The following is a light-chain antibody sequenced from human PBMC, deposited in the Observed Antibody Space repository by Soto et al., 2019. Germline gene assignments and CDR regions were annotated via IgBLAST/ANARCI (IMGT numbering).Light chain of an antibody. Sequence: SVLTQPPSVSGAPGQRVTISCTGSRSNIGAGYDVHWYQQLPGKAPKLLVYTNNKRPSGVPDRFSGSKSGTSASLAIAGLQAEDEADYCCQSFDSSLSLFGGGTKLTVL. J-gene: IGLJ2*01. CDR3: QSFDSSLSL. CDR1: RSNIGAGYD. V-gene: IGLV1-40*01. CDR2: TNN.